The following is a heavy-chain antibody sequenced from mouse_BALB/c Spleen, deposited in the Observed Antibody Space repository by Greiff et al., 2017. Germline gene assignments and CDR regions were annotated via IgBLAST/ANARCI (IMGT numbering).Heavy chain of an antibody. Sequence: EVQGVESGGGLVQPGGSRKLSCAASGFTFSSFGMHWVRQAPEKGLEWVAYISSGSSTIYYADTVKGRFTISRDNPKNTLFLQMTSLRSKDTARYYDAGSKIHYDGYLWYFDVWGEGTTVTVSS. CDR1: GFTFSSFG. V-gene: IGHV5-17*02. CDR2: ISSGSSTI. CDR3: AGSKIHYDGYLWYFDV. D-gene: IGHD1-2*01. J-gene: IGHJ1*01.